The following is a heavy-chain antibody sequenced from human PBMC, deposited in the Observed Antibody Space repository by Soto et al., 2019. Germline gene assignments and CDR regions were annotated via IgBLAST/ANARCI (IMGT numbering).Heavy chain of an antibody. CDR3: ARRWGSGGYDFDY. Sequence: QLQLQESGPGLVKPSETLSLTCTVSGGSISSSSYYWGWIRQPPGKGLEWIGSIYYSGSTYYNPSLKSRVTISVDTSKNQFSLKLSSVTAADTAVYYCARRWGSGGYDFDYWGQGTLVTVSS. CDR2: IYYSGST. V-gene: IGHV4-39*01. D-gene: IGHD5-12*01. CDR1: GGSISSSSYY. J-gene: IGHJ4*02.